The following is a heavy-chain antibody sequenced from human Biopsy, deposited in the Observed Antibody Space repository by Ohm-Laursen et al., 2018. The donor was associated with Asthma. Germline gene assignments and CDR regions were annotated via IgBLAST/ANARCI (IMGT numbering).Heavy chain of an antibody. D-gene: IGHD6-19*01. CDR2: IMTVFGTT. V-gene: IGHV1-69*01. CDR1: GGTFGNFA. Sequence: SSVKVSCKVPGGTFGNFAISWVRQAPGQGLEWLGGIMTVFGTTNYAQKFQGRVTITADESTSTAYMEVTSLRSEDTAIYYCAGCQVGYSSGWSLLLKKIYYSGMDVWGQGTAVTVSS. J-gene: IGHJ6*02. CDR3: AGCQVGYSSGWSLLLKKIYYSGMDV.